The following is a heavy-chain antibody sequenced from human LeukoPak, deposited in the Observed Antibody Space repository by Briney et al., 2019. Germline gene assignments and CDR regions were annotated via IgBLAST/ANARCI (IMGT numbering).Heavy chain of an antibody. Sequence: GASVKVSCKASGYTFTSYAMHWVHQAPGQRFEWMGWINAGDGNTKYSQKFQGRVTITRDTSASTAYMELRSLRSDDTAVYYCAIKPGSFFDYWGQGTLVTVSS. J-gene: IGHJ4*02. D-gene: IGHD1-14*01. CDR3: AIKPGSFFDY. V-gene: IGHV1-3*01. CDR1: GYTFTSYA. CDR2: INAGDGNT.